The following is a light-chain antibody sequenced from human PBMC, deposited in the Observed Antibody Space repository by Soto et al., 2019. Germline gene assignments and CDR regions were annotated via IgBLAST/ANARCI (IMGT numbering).Light chain of an antibody. V-gene: IGLV2-14*01. CDR2: AVT. Sequence: QSALTQPASVSGSPGQSVTISCTGTSSDVDGYNYVSWYQQHPGKAPKLMIYAVTERPSGVSTRSSGSKSGNTASLTISGLQDADDAAHYCSSYTSSSTLFGTGTKLTVL. CDR1: SSDVDGYNY. J-gene: IGLJ1*01. CDR3: SSYTSSSTL.